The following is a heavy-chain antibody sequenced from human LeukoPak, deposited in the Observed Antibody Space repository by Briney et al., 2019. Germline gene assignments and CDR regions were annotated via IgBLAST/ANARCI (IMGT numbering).Heavy chain of an antibody. CDR3: ARGGSSSSLNHFDY. CDR2: IYYSGST. V-gene: IGHV4-59*01. J-gene: IGHJ4*02. CDR1: RGSISSYY. Sequence: PSETLSLTCTVSRGSISSYYWSWIRQPPGKGLEWIGYIYYSGSTNYNPSLESRVTISVDPSKSQFSLKLASVSAADTAVYYCARGGSSSSLNHFDYWGQGTLVTVS. D-gene: IGHD6-13*01.